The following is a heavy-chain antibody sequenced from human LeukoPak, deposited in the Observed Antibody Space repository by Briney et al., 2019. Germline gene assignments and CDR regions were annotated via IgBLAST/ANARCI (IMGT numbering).Heavy chain of an antibody. J-gene: IGHJ4*02. CDR3: ASSILGYCSSTSCSPGVLDD. V-gene: IGHV4-31*03. Sequence: PSQTLSLTCTVSGGSISSGGYYWSWIRQHPGKGLEWIGYIYCSGSTYYNPSLKSRVTISVDTSKNQFSLKLSSVTAADTAVYYCASSILGYCSSTSCSPGVLDDWGQGTLVTVSS. D-gene: IGHD2-2*01. CDR1: GGSISSGGYY. CDR2: IYCSGST.